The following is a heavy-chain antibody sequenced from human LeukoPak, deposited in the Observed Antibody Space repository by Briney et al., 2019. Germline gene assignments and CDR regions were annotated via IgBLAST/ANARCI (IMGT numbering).Heavy chain of an antibody. J-gene: IGHJ3*02. Sequence: PSETLSLTCTVSGGSISSYYWSWIRQPPGKGLEWIGYIYYSGSTNYNPSLKSRVTISVDTSKNQFSLKLSSVTAADTAVYYCASTITGTTGRAFDIWGQGTMVTVSS. V-gene: IGHV4-59*01. CDR2: IYYSGST. D-gene: IGHD1-20*01. CDR3: ASTITGTTGRAFDI. CDR1: GGSISSYY.